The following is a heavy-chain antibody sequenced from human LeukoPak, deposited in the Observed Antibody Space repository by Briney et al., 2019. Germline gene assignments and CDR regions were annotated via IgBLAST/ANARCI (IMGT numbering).Heavy chain of an antibody. J-gene: IGHJ4*02. CDR2: IYYSGNN. V-gene: IGHV4-39*01. Sequence: SETLSLTCTVSGCTISSSCYYWVWMPQPPGKELEWIGRIYYSGNNDYNPSLKRRVTMSVDTSKNQFSLNLRSVTAADTAVYYCARSSSSWYYYFDYWGQGTLVTVFS. CDR3: ARSSSSWYYYFDY. CDR1: GCTISSSCYY. D-gene: IGHD6-13*01.